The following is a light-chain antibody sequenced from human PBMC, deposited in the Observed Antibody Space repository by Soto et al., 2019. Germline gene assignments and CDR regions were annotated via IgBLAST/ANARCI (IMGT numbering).Light chain of an antibody. CDR3: QQYGNSPIT. V-gene: IGKV3-20*01. J-gene: IGKJ5*01. Sequence: DIVMTQSPDSLAVSLGERATINCKSSQSVFYISNNQNYLGWYQQKPGQAPRLLIYGTSSRATGIPDRFSGSGSGTDFTLTISRLEPEDFAVYYCQQYGNSPITFGQGTRLEIK. CDR2: GTS. CDR1: QSVFYISNNQNY.